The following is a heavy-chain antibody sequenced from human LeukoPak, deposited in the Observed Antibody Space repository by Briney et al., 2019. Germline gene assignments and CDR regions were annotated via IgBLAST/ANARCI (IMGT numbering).Heavy chain of an antibody. D-gene: IGHD3-9*01. Sequence: PGGSLRLSCAASGFTFSSYSMNWVRQAPGKGLEWVSSISSSSSYIYYADSVKGRFTISRDNAKNSLYLQMNSLRAEDTAVYYCARLDILPGQGARAEQLDYGGKETLVTVPS. CDR3: ARLDILPGQGARAEQLDY. CDR1: GFTFSSYS. J-gene: IGHJ4*02. V-gene: IGHV3-21*01. CDR2: ISSSSSYI.